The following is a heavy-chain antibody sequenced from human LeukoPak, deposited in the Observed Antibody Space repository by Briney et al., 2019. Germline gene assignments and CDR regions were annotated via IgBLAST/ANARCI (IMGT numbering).Heavy chain of an antibody. V-gene: IGHV4-39*01. CDR2: IYYSGST. J-gene: IGHJ4*02. D-gene: IGHD5-24*01. CDR1: GGSISSSSYY. CDR3: ARHEVATISYFDY. Sequence: PSETLSLTCTVSGGSISSSSYYWGWIRQPPGKWLEWIGSIYYSGSTYYNPSLKSRVTISVDTSKNQFSLTLSSVTAADTAVYYCARHEVATISYFDYWGQGTLVTVSS.